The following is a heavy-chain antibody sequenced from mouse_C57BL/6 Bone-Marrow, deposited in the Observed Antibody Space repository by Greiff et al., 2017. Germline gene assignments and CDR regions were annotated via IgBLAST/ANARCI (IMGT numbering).Heavy chain of an antibody. J-gene: IGHJ3*01. Sequence: QVQLKQPGAELVMPGASVKLSCKASGYTFTSYWMHWVKQRPRQGLEWIGEIDPSDSYTNYNQKFKGKSTLTVDKSSSTAYMQLSSLTSEDSAVYYCARDGYLAWFAYWGQGTLVTVSA. CDR2: IDPSDSYT. CDR1: GYTFTSYW. D-gene: IGHD2-3*01. V-gene: IGHV1-69*01. CDR3: ARDGYLAWFAY.